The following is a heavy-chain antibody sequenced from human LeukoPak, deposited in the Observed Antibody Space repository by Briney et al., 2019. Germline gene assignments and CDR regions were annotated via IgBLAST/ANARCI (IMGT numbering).Heavy chain of an antibody. CDR2: ISSSGSTI. CDR3: ARAGPVTDFDY. D-gene: IGHD4-17*01. CDR1: GFTLSSYE. J-gene: IGHJ4*02. V-gene: IGHV3-48*03. Sequence: GGSLRLSCAASGFTLSSYEMNWVRQAPGKGLEWVSYISSSGSTIYYADSVKGRFTISRDNAKNSLYLQMDSLRAEDTAVYYCARAGPVTDFDYWGQGTLVTVSS.